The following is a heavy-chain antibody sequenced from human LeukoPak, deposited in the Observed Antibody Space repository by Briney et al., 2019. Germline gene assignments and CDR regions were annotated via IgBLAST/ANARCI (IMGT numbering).Heavy chain of an antibody. CDR2: ISGSGGST. CDR3: AKGPGRYCSSTSCQQYNWFDP. J-gene: IGHJ5*02. Sequence: GGSLRLSCAASGFTFSCYAMSWVRQAPGKGLEWVSAISGSGGSTYYADSVKGRFTISRDNSKNTLYLQMNSLRAEDTAVYYCAKGPGRYCSSTSCQQYNWFDPWGQGTLVTVSS. CDR1: GFTFSCYA. V-gene: IGHV3-23*01. D-gene: IGHD2-2*01.